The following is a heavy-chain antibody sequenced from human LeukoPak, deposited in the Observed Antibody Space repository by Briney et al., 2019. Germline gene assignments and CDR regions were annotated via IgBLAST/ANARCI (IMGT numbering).Heavy chain of an antibody. D-gene: IGHD6-19*01. V-gene: IGHV3-21*04. Sequence: PGGSLRLSCAASGFTFSSYSMNWVRQAPGKGLEWVSSISSSSSYIYYADSVKGRFTISRDNAKNSLYLQMNSLRAEDTAVYYCARLPYSSGWYLNWGQGTLVTVSS. CDR3: ARLPYSSGWYLN. CDR1: GFTFSSYS. J-gene: IGHJ4*02. CDR2: ISSSSSYI.